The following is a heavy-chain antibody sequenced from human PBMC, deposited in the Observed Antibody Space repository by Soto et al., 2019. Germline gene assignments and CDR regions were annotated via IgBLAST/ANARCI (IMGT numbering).Heavy chain of an antibody. CDR3: ARGPVVVVSAPSYFDY. D-gene: IGHD2-21*01. CDR2: IYYSGST. CDR1: GGSISSGDNY. J-gene: IGHJ4*02. Sequence: SETLSLTCTVSGGSISSGDNYWSWIRQPPGKGLEWIGNIYYSGSTYYNPSLKSRVSISVDTSRDQFSLKLSSVTAADTAVYYCARGPVVVVSAPSYFDYWGQGTRVTVSS. V-gene: IGHV4-30-4*01.